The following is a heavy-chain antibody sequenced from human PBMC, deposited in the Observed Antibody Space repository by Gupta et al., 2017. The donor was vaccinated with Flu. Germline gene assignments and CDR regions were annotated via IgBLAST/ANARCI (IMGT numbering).Heavy chain of an antibody. CDR3: VRGGYWSRSDWDDETSDV. V-gene: IGHV1-18*01. J-gene: IGHJ3*01. Sequence: GQGLEWMGWISPYNGHTNYAQRFQGRVTMTTDTSTSTVYVELRSLRSDDTAMYFCVRGGYWSRSDWDDETSDVWGQGTMVSVS. D-gene: IGHD2-2*03. CDR2: ISPYNGHT.